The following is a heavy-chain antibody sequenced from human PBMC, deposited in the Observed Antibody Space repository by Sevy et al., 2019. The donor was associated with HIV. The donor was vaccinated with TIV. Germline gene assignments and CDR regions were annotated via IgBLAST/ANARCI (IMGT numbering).Heavy chain of an antibody. V-gene: IGHV3-21*01. D-gene: IGHD2-2*01. CDR3: ARDGGCSSTSCLLYFDY. CDR2: ITSGSTYI. Sequence: GGSLRLSCAASGFTFNSYTMNWVRQAPGKGLEWVSSITSGSTYIYYADSVKGRFTISRDNAKNSLYLQINSLRAEDTAVYYCARDGGCSSTSCLLYFDYWGQGSLVTVSS. CDR1: GFTFNSYT. J-gene: IGHJ4*02.